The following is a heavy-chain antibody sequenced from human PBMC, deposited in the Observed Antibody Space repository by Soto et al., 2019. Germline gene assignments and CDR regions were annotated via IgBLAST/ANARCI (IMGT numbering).Heavy chain of an antibody. Sequence: QVQLVESGGGVVQPGRSLRLSCAGSGFSFSNYAMHWVRQAPGKGLEWVALILYDETTQYYADPVKGPFTISRDNSRKTLDLPMNSLRPEDTAVYYCAKRRVSASGTLGAVDFWCQGTMGTVSS. CDR1: GFSFSNYA. V-gene: IGHV3-30*18. CDR3: AKRRVSASGTLGAVDF. J-gene: IGHJ3*01. CDR2: ILYDETTQ. D-gene: IGHD6-13*01.